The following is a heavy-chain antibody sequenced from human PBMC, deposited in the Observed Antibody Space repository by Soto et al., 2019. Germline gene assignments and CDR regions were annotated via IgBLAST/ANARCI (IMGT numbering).Heavy chain of an antibody. D-gene: IGHD2-2*01. CDR1: GGTFSSYA. CDR3: ARSQGSSTSLELYYYYYYGMDV. CDR2: IIPISGTA. Sequence: QVQLVQSGAEVKKPGSSVKVSCKASGGTFSSYAISWVRQAPGQGLEWMGGIIPISGTANYAQKFQGRVTITADESTSTAYMELSSLRSEDTAVYYCARSQGSSTSLELYYYYYYGMDVWGQGNTVTVSS. J-gene: IGHJ6*02. V-gene: IGHV1-69*01.